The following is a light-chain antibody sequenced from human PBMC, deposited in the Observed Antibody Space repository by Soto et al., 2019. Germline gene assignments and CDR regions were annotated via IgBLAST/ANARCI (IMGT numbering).Light chain of an antibody. CDR1: QSISSW. V-gene: IGKV1-5*01. J-gene: IGKJ2*01. Sequence: DIQMTQSPSTLSASVGDRVTITCRASQSISSWLAWYQQKPGKAPKLLIYDASSLESGVPSRFSGSGSGTEFTLTISSLQPDDFATYYCQQYDSWRYTFGQGTKVDIK. CDR3: QQYDSWRYT. CDR2: DAS.